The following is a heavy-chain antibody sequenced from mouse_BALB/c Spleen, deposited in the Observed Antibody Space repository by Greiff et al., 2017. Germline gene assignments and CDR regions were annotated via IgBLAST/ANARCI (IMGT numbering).Heavy chain of an antibody. V-gene: IGHV5-17*02. J-gene: IGHJ4*01. CDR1: GFTFSSFG. CDR3: ARVYYDYDEGAMDY. CDR2: ISSGSSTI. Sequence: EVMLVESGGGLVQPGGSRKLSCAASGFTFSSFGMHWVRQAPEKGLEWVAYISSGSSTIYYADTVKGRFTISRDNPKNTLFLQMTSLRSEDTAMYYCARVYYDYDEGAMDYWGQGTSVTVSS. D-gene: IGHD2-4*01.